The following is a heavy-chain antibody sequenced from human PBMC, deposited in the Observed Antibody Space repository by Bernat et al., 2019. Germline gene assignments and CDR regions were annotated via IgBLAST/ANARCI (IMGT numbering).Heavy chain of an antibody. CDR2: ISYDGSNK. D-gene: IGHD3-22*01. V-gene: IGHV3-30*03. Sequence: QVQLVESGGGVVQPGRSLRLSCAASGFTFSSYGMHWVRQAPGKGLEWVAVISYDGSNKYYADSVKGRFTISRDNSKNTLYLQMNSLRAEDMAVYYCATLYYYDSSGYSLDYYYGMDVWGQGTTVTVSS. CDR3: ATLYYYDSSGYSLDYYYGMDV. J-gene: IGHJ6*02. CDR1: GFTFSSYG.